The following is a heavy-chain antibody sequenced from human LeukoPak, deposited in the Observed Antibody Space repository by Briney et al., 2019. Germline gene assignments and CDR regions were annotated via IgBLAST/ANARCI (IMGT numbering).Heavy chain of an antibody. D-gene: IGHD6-19*01. CDR2: ISSSSSYI. J-gene: IGHJ4*02. Sequence: GGSLRLSCAASGFTFSSYSMNWVRQAPGKGLEWVSSISSSSSYIYYADSVKGRFTISRDNAKNSLYLQMNSLRAEDTAVYYCARGPGSGWDYFDYWGQGTLVTVSS. CDR3: ARGPGSGWDYFDY. V-gene: IGHV3-21*01. CDR1: GFTFSSYS.